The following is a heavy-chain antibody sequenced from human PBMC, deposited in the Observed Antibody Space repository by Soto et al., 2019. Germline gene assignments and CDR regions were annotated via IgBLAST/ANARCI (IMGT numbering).Heavy chain of an antibody. Sequence: QVLLQESGPGLVKPSETLSLTCTVSGAPVSSGSYYWSWIRQSPGKGLEWIGDIYFSGTTNYSPSLKSRVTMSLDTSRNHFSLKLKSVTAADTAVYFCAREGRSSAYLDFWGQGTLVTVSS. D-gene: IGHD1-26*01. J-gene: IGHJ4*02. CDR2: IYFSGTT. V-gene: IGHV4-61*03. CDR3: AREGRSSAYLDF. CDR1: GAPVSSGSYY.